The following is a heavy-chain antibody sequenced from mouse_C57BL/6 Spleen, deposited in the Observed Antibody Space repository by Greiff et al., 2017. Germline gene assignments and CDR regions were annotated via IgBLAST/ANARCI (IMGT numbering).Heavy chain of an antibody. CDR2: IDPSDSET. CDR1: GYTFTSYW. Sequence: QVQLQQPGAELVRPGSSVKLSCKASGYTFTSYWMHWVKQRPVQGLEWIGNIDPSDSETHYNQKFKDKATLTVDKSSSTAYMQLISLTSEVSAVYYCAIRGSGTLDYAMDYWGQGTTVTVSS. D-gene: IGHD4-1*01. CDR3: AIRGSGTLDYAMDY. V-gene: IGHV1-52*01. J-gene: IGHJ4*01.